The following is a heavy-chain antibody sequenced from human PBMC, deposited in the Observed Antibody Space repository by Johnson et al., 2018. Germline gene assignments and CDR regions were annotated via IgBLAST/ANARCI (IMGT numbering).Heavy chain of an antibody. Sequence: EVQLVESGGGLVKPGGSLRVSCAASGFTFSNAWMSWVRQAPGKGLEWVGRIKTKTDGGTTDYAAAVKGRCTISRDDSKNTVYVQMKSLKTEDTAVYYCTTDLAMIGGDIWGQGTMVTVSS. CDR2: IKTKTDGGTT. CDR1: GFTFSNAW. D-gene: IGHD3-22*01. J-gene: IGHJ3*02. V-gene: IGHV3-15*05. CDR3: TTDLAMIGGDI.